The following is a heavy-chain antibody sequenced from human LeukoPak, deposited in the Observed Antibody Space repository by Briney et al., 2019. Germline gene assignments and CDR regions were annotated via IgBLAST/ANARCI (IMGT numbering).Heavy chain of an antibody. Sequence: GGSLRLSCAASGFTFSSYSMNWVRQAPGKGLEWVSSISSSSSYIYYADSVKGRFTISRDNAKNSLYLQMNSLRAEDTAVYYRARDLYYDYVWGSYRRPFDYWGQGTLVTVSS. J-gene: IGHJ4*02. CDR3: ARDLYYDYVWGSYRRPFDY. CDR2: ISSSSSYI. V-gene: IGHV3-21*01. CDR1: GFTFSSYS. D-gene: IGHD3-16*02.